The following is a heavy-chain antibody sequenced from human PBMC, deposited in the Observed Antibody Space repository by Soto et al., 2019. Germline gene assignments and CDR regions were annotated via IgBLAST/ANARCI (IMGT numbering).Heavy chain of an antibody. CDR1: GFSFRNYA. Sequence: PGGSLRLSCAASGFSFRNYALHWVRQAPGKGLEWVAIISYDGSNKNYADSVKGRFTISRDNSKNTLFLEMNSLRAEDTAVYNCARSKHDYYYYYALDVWGQGTTVTVSS. CDR3: ARSKHDYYYYYALDV. V-gene: IGHV3-30-3*01. CDR2: ISYDGSNK. J-gene: IGHJ6*02.